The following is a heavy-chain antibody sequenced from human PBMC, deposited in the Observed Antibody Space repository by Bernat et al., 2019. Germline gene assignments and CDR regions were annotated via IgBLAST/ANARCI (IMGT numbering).Heavy chain of an antibody. CDR3: ARVGVVVVAADDAFDI. V-gene: IGHV3-48*03. CDR1: GFTFSSYE. J-gene: IGHJ3*02. CDR2: ISSSGSTI. Sequence: EVQLVESGGGLVQPGGSLRLSCAASGFTFSSYEMNWVRQASGKGLEWVSYISSSGSTIHYADSVKGRFTISRDNAKNSLYLQMNSLRAGNTAVYYCARVGVVVVAADDAFDIWGQGTMVTVSS. D-gene: IGHD2-15*01.